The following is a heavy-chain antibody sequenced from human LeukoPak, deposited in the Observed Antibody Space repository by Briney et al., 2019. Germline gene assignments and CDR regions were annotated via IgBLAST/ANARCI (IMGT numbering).Heavy chain of an antibody. CDR3: ARGYGSGGYFFDY. J-gene: IGHJ4*02. V-gene: IGHV1-69*04. CDR1: GGTFSSYA. CDR2: IIPILGIA. Sequence: SVKVSCKASGGTFSSYAISWVRQAPGQGLEWMGRIIPILGIANYAQKFQGRVTITADKSTSTAYMELSSLRSEDTAVYYCARGYGSGGYFFDYWGQGTLVTVSS. D-gene: IGHD3-10*01.